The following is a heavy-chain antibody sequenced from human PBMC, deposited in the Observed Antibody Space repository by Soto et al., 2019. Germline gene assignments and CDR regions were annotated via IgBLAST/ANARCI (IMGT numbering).Heavy chain of an antibody. CDR2: ISDSGGTS. Sequence: EVQLVDSGGGLVQPGGSLRLSCAASGFIFSSYGMSWVRQASGKRLEWVSSISDSGGTSYYADSVKGRFTISRDNSKNTLYLQMNSLRAEDTAIYYCAKRPRALLTFDYWGQGTLVTVSS. D-gene: IGHD1-26*01. CDR3: AKRPRALLTFDY. J-gene: IGHJ4*02. V-gene: IGHV3-23*04. CDR1: GFIFSSYG.